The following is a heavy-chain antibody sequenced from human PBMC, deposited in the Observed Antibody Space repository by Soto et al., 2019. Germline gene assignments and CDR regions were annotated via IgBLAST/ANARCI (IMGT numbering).Heavy chain of an antibody. CDR1: GYTFTSYA. CDR3: ARDGVADYYYYGMDV. V-gene: IGHV1-3*01. J-gene: IGHJ6*02. CDR2: INAGNGNT. Sequence: GASVKVSCKASGYTFTSYAMHWVRQAPGQRLEWMGWINAGNGNTKYSQKFQGRVTITRDTSASTAYMELSSLRSEDTALYYCARDGVADYYYYGMDVWGQGTTVTVSS. D-gene: IGHD2-21*01.